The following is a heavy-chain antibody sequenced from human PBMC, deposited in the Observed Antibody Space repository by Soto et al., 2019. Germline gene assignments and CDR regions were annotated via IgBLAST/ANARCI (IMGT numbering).Heavy chain of an antibody. V-gene: IGHV4-30-4*01. CDR1: GGSISSGDYY. J-gene: IGHJ4*02. CDR2: IYYSGST. CDR3: AVEGYSGYDSPIDY. Sequence: SETLSLTCTVSGGSISSGDYYWSWIRQPPGKGLEWIGYIYYSGSTYYNPSLKSRVTISVDTSKNQFSLKLSSVTAADTAVYYCAVEGYSGYDSPIDYWGQGTLVTVSS. D-gene: IGHD5-12*01.